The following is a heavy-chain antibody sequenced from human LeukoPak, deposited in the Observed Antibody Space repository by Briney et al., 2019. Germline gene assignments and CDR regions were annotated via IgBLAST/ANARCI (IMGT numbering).Heavy chain of an antibody. Sequence: PSETLSLTCTVSGYSANYDYWSWIRQPPGKGLQWIGYIYNSGTIYNPSLKNRVTISLDTSRNQFSLKVSSVSAADTAVYYCARVDPNGYSDYWGQGILVTVSS. V-gene: IGHV4-59*02. CDR3: ARVDPNGYSDY. D-gene: IGHD2-8*01. CDR1: GYSANYDY. J-gene: IGHJ4*02. CDR2: IYNSGT.